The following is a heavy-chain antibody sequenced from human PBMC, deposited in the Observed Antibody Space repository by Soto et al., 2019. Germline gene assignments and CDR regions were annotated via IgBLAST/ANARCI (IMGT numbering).Heavy chain of an antibody. CDR3: ARDRKDIVLVPAAMQQVGWFDP. D-gene: IGHD2-2*01. CDR1: GGSISSGDYY. Sequence: QVQLQESGPGLVKPLQTLSLTCTVSGGSISSGDYYWSWIRQPPGKGLEWIGYIYYSGSTYYNPSLQRRVTISVDTSKNQFPLKLSSVTAADTAVYYCARDRKDIVLVPAAMQQVGWFDPWGQGTLVTVSS. CDR2: IYYSGST. J-gene: IGHJ5*02. V-gene: IGHV4-30-4*01.